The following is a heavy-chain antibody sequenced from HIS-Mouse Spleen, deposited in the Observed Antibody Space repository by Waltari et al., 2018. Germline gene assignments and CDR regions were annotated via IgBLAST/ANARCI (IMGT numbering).Heavy chain of an antibody. D-gene: IGHD6-13*01. Sequence: EVQLVESGGGLVKPGGSLRLSCAASGFTFSSSSMNGVREAPGKGLEWVSSISSSSSYIYYADSVKGRFTISRDNAKNSLYLQMNSLRAEDTAVYYCARSPGIAAAGTDYWGQGTLVTVSS. CDR3: ARSPGIAAAGTDY. V-gene: IGHV3-21*01. J-gene: IGHJ4*02. CDR2: ISSSSSYI. CDR1: GFTFSSSS.